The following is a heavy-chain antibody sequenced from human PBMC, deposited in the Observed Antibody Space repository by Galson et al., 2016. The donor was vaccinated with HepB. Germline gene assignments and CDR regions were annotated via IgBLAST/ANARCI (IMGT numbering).Heavy chain of an antibody. V-gene: IGHV3-23*01. Sequence: SLRLSCAASGFTFSNYGMHWVRQAPGEGLEWVSAIDSSGHSTYYTDSVTGRFTISRDNSKNTLYLQMNSLRYEDTAVYYCAKAATPVFYYHGMDVWGQGTTVTVSS. CDR1: GFTFSNYG. J-gene: IGHJ6*02. CDR2: IDSSGHST. CDR3: AKAATPVFYYHGMDV.